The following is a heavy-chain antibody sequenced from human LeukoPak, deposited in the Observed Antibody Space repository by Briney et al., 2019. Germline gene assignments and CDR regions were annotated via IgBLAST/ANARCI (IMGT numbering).Heavy chain of an antibody. J-gene: IGHJ4*02. CDR3: ARGETAVTSYLHY. CDR1: GFIFSNFG. Sequence: GGSLRLSCAASGFIFSNFGMNWVRQAPGEGLQWLSYISTTSSTIYYADSVKGRFTISRDNAKNSLYLQMNSLRDEDTAVYYCARGETAVTSYLHYWGQGTLVTVSS. D-gene: IGHD4-17*01. CDR2: ISTTSSTI. V-gene: IGHV3-48*02.